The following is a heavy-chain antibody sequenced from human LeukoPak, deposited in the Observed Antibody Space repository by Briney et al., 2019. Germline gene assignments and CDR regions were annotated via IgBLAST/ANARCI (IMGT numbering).Heavy chain of an antibody. CDR3: ARDARGWSGFDY. V-gene: IGHV4-4*07. J-gene: IGHJ4*02. CDR2: IYTTGNT. CDR1: GGSISSYY. Sequence: KPSETLSLTRSVSGGSISSYYWSWIRQPARKGREWIGRIYTTGNTDYNPSLKSRVTMSVDTSKNQFSLNLSSVTAADTAVYYCARDARGWSGFDYWGQGTLVTVSS. D-gene: IGHD3-3*01.